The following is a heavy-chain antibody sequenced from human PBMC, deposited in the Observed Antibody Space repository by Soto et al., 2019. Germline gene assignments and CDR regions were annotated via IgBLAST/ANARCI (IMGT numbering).Heavy chain of an antibody. J-gene: IGHJ4*02. Sequence: PSETLSLTCTVSASSITDASYWGWIRQPPGKGLEWIGSSHHGGGTYYNPSLKSRVTISVDTSKNQLSLKLTSVAAADAAVYYRARYYDYWSGYATSLDYWGQGTLVTVSS. D-gene: IGHD3-3*01. V-gene: IGHV4-38-2*02. CDR1: ASSITDASY. CDR2: SHHGGGT. CDR3: ARYYDYWSGYATSLDY.